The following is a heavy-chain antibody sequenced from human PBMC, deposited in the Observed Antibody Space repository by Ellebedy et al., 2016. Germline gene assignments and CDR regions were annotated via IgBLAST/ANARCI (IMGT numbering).Heavy chain of an antibody. D-gene: IGHD5-12*01. J-gene: IGHJ6*02. CDR1: GFTFTDYW. Sequence: GESLKISCAASGFTFTDYWMHWVRQVPGKGLVWVSRLNRDASITKYADSVEGRFTISRDNAKNTVYLQMNSLRPDDTAVYYCARGLLGDSPGLDVWGQGTAVTVSS. CDR3: ARGLLGDSPGLDV. CDR2: LNRDASIT. V-gene: IGHV3-74*01.